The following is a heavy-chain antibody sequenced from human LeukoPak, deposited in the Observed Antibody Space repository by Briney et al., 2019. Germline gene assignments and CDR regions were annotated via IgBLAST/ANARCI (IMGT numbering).Heavy chain of an antibody. CDR3: ARRMVRGVIPDAFDI. Sequence: PSETLSLTCTVSGGSISSYYWSWIRQPPGKGLEWIGYIYYSGSTNYNPSLKSRVTISVDTSKNQFSLKLSSVTAADTAVYYCARRMVRGVIPDAFDIWGQGTLVTVSS. CDR2: IYYSGST. D-gene: IGHD3-10*01. CDR1: GGSISSYY. J-gene: IGHJ4*02. V-gene: IGHV4-59*08.